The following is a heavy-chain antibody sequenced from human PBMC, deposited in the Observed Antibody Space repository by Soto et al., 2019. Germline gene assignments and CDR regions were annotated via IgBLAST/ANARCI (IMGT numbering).Heavy chain of an antibody. CDR2: ISGSGGST. CDR1: GFTFSSYA. V-gene: IGHV3-23*01. J-gene: IGHJ4*02. CDR3: AKDRGYCSGGSCAYYFDY. Sequence: EVQLLESGGGLVQPGGSLRLSCAASGFTFSSYAMSWVRQAPGKGLEWVSAISGSGGSTYYADSVKGRFTISRDNSKNTLYLQMNSLRAEDTAVYYCAKDRGYCSGGSCAYYFDYWGQGTLVTVSS. D-gene: IGHD2-15*01.